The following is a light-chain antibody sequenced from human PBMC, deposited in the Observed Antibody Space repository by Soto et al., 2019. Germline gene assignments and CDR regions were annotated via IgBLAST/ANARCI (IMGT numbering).Light chain of an antibody. CDR3: QHRST. CDR2: AAS. CDR1: QSVSSY. V-gene: IGKV3-11*01. J-gene: IGKJ4*01. Sequence: EIVLTQSPATLSLFPGERATLSCRASQSVSSYLAWYQQKPGQAPRLLMYAASNRATGIPARFSGSGSGTDFTLTISSLEPEDFAVYYCQHRSTFGGGTKVEIK.